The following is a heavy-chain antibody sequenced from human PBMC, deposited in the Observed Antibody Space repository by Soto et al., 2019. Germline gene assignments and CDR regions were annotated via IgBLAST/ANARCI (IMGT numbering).Heavy chain of an antibody. V-gene: IGHV1-46*03. J-gene: IGHJ6*03. CDR1: GDTFTSYY. Sequence: XVKVSCKASGDTFTSYYMHWVRQAPGQVVEWMGINTXSGGSXSYAQKLQARXXMTRDKSXXKVYTELSSLRSEHTALYYCARDKGSSYYYMNVWGKGTTVTVPS. CDR3: ARDKGSSYYYMNV. D-gene: IGHD6-6*01. CDR2: NTXSGGSX.